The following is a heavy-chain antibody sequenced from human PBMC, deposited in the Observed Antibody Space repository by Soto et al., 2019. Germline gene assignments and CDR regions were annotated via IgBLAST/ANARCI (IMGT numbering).Heavy chain of an antibody. Sequence: VASVKVSCKASGYTFTGYYMHWVRQAPGQGLEWVGWINPNSGATNYAQKFQGRVTMTRGTSISTAYMELSRLTSDDTAVYYCARDFVSTIGDFDYWGQGTLVTVSS. CDR1: GYTFTGYY. V-gene: IGHV1-2*02. J-gene: IGHJ4*02. CDR2: INPNSGAT. D-gene: IGHD5-12*01. CDR3: ARDFVSTIGDFDY.